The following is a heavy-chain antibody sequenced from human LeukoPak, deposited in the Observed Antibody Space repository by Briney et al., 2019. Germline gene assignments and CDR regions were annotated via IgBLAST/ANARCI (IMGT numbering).Heavy chain of an antibody. Sequence: ASVKVSCKASGYTFTGYYMHWVRQAPGQGLEWMGWINPNSGGTNYAQKFQGRVTMTRDTSISTAYMELSRLRSEDTGVYYCARGQKVFWSGYYFDYWGQGTLVTVSS. V-gene: IGHV1-2*02. J-gene: IGHJ4*02. D-gene: IGHD3-3*01. CDR2: INPNSGGT. CDR3: ARGQKVFWSGYYFDY. CDR1: GYTFTGYY.